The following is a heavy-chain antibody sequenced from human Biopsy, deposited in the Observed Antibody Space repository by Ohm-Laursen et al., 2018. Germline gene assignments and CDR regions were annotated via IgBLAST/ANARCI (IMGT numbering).Heavy chain of an antibody. D-gene: IGHD2-15*01. CDR2: ILHNRGT. CDR1: GDSVSSGSFY. Sequence: SETLSLTCTVSGDSVSSGSFYWTWIRQPPGKGLEWIGSILHNRGTFYNPSLQSRITISVDTSKNQFSLKLISVTAADTAVYYCARDYSWDYWGQGILVTVSS. CDR3: ARDYSWDY. V-gene: IGHV4-39*07. J-gene: IGHJ4*02.